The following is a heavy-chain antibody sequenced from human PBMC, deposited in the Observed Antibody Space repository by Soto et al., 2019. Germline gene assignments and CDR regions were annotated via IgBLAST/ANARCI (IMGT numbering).Heavy chain of an antibody. D-gene: IGHD6-13*01. V-gene: IGHV3-48*01. CDR2: VSSSSSII. J-gene: IGHJ4*02. Sequence: EVQLVESGGGLVQPGGSLRLSCAASGFTFSSYSMNWVRQAPGKGLEWVSHVSSSSSIIEYADSVKGRFTISRENAKNSLYLQMNSLRAEDTAVYYCASIQTGYSSSWYLDYWGQGTLVTVSS. CDR3: ASIQTGYSSSWYLDY. CDR1: GFTFSSYS.